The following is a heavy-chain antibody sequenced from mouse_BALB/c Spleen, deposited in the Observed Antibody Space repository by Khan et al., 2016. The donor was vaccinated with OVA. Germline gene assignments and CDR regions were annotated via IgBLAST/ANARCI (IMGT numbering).Heavy chain of an antibody. CDR3: TRGGYGSPFAY. CDR2: INPSNGGT. CDR1: GYTFTSYY. D-gene: IGHD1-1*01. V-gene: IGHV1S81*02. Sequence: QVQLQQSGAELVKPGASVKLSCKASGYTFTSYYMYWVKQRPGQGLEWIGEINPSNGGTNVNEKFKSKATLTVDKSSSTAYMEVSSLTSEDSVVYYCTRGGYGSPFAYWGQGTLVTVSA. J-gene: IGHJ3*01.